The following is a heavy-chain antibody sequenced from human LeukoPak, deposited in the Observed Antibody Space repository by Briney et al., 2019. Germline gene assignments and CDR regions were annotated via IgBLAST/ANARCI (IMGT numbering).Heavy chain of an antibody. V-gene: IGHV4-61*01. CDR1: GGSVSSASYY. Sequence: SETLSLTCTVSGGSVSSASYYWSWIRQPPGKGPEWIGCIYYSGSTNYIPSLKSRVTVSVDTSKNQFSLKLSSVTTADTAVYYCAIYSSGWYNGFDIWGQGTMVTVSS. J-gene: IGHJ3*02. CDR2: IYYSGST. CDR3: AIYSSGWYNGFDI. D-gene: IGHD6-19*01.